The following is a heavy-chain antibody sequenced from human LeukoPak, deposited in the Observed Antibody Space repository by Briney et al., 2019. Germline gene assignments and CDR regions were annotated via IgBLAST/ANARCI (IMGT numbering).Heavy chain of an antibody. CDR1: GGSISSSNYY. Sequence: SETLSLTCTVSGGSISSSNYYWGWIRQPPGKGLEWIGSIFYSGSTYYNPSLKSRVTISVDTSKNQFSLNLSSVTAADTAMYYCARAVGTSRNFFDYWGQGTLVTVSS. D-gene: IGHD4-23*01. V-gene: IGHV4-39*07. CDR2: IFYSGST. CDR3: ARAVGTSRNFFDY. J-gene: IGHJ4*02.